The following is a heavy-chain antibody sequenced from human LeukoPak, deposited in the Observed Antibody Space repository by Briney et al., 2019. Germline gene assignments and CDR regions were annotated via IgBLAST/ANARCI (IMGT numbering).Heavy chain of an antibody. CDR3: AKDSSLSYWYFDL. D-gene: IGHD6-19*01. Sequence: PGGSLRLSCAASGFTFTTYAMSWVRQAPGKGLEWVSAIGGSGHYTYYADSVEGRFTISRDNSKNTLYLQMNSQRPEDTAVYYCAKDSSLSYWYFDLWGRGTLVTVSS. CDR2: IGGSGHYT. CDR1: GFTFTTYA. V-gene: IGHV3-23*01. J-gene: IGHJ2*01.